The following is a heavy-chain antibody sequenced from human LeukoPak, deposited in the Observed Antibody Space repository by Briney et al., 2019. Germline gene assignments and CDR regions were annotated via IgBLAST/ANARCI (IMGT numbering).Heavy chain of an antibody. D-gene: IGHD6-19*01. CDR2: IYYSGST. J-gene: IGHJ4*02. V-gene: IGHV4-39*01. Sequence: PSETLSLTCTVSGGSISSSSYYWGWIRPPPGKGLEWLGSIYYSGSTYYTPSLKSRITISVDTSQNQFSLKLSSVTAADTALYYCASGYSSGWYGEWGQGTLVTVSS. CDR3: ASGYSSGWYGE. CDR1: GGSISSSSYY.